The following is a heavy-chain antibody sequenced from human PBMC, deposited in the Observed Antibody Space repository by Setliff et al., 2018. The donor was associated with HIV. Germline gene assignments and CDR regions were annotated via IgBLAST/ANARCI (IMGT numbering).Heavy chain of an antibody. CDR3: ARHLYYYDINGYAGGFDY. J-gene: IGHJ4*02. Sequence: PGESLKISCKGSGYSFTDYWIGWVRQTPGKGLEWMGIIQPGDSDTRYSPSFQGQVTISADKSINTAYLQWSGLTASDTAMYYCARHLYYYDINGYAGGFDYWGQGTLVTVSS. D-gene: IGHD3-22*01. CDR1: GYSFTDYW. V-gene: IGHV5-51*01. CDR2: IQPGDSDT.